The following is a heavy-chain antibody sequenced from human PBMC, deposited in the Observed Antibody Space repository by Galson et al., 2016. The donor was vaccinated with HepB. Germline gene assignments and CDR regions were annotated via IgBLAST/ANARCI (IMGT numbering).Heavy chain of an antibody. Sequence: SETLSLTCGVSGGSVINTSYYWGWLRQPPGKGLEWIGSFYTGWSTYYNPSLKSRAAISVDTSKNQFSLRLSSVTAADTAVFYWARHASDIVATSPFDYWGQGTLVTVSS. CDR3: ARHASDIVATSPFDY. V-gene: IGHV4-39*01. CDR1: GGSVINTSYY. CDR2: FYTGWST. D-gene: IGHD5-12*01. J-gene: IGHJ4*02.